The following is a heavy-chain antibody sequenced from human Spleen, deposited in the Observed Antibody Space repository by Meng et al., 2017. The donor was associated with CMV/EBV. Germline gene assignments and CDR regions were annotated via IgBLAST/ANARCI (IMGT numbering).Heavy chain of an antibody. Sequence: GGSLRLSCEVSGFSLDRYNMNWVRQAPGKGLEWVSSSSSSRVFMYYADSAKGRFTVSRDTADNTLYLQMDNLTPEDTAVYYCAKSYFGSGNYYNCPGYFDYWGQGTLVTVSS. D-gene: IGHD3-10*01. CDR1: GFSLDRYN. J-gene: IGHJ4*02. CDR2: SSSSRVFM. CDR3: AKSYFGSGNYYNCPGYFDY. V-gene: IGHV3-21*04.